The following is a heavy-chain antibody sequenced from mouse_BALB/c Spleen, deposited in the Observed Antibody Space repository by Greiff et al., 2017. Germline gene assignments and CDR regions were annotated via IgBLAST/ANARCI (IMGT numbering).Heavy chain of an antibody. CDR3: VRELLYAMDY. J-gene: IGHJ4*01. Sequence: DAGGGLVQPKGSLKLSCAASGFTFNTNAMNWVRQAPGKGLEWVARIRSKSNNYATYYADSVKDRFTISRDDSQSMLYLQMNNLKTEDTAMYYCVRELLYAMDYWGQGTSVTVSS. CDR1: GFTFNTNA. V-gene: IGHV10S3*01. CDR2: IRSKSNNYAT.